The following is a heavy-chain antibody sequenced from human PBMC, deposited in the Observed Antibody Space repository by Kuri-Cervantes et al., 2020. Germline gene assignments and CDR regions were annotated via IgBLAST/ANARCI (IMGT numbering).Heavy chain of an antibody. V-gene: IGHV3-7*01. CDR2: IKQDGSEK. Sequence: GESLKISCAASGFTFSSYAMSWVRQAPGKGLEWVANIKQDGSEKYYVDSVKGRFTISRDNAKNLLYLQMNSLRAEDTAVYYCARQWLVRKDYFDYWGQGTLVTVSS. J-gene: IGHJ4*02. D-gene: IGHD6-19*01. CDR3: ARQWLVRKDYFDY. CDR1: GFTFSSYA.